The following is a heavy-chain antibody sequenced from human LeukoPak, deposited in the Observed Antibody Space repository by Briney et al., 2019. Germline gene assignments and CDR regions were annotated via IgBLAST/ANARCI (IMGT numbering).Heavy chain of an antibody. CDR2: ISWNSGTI. CDR1: GFTFSSYA. Sequence: PGGSLRLSCTASGFTFSSYAMSWVRQAPGKGLEWVSAISWNSGTIGYADSVKGRFTISRDDAKSSVFLLMNRLRAEDTAIYYCAKAEKPTSGRKGDYPSFYHMDVWGKGTTVSVSS. J-gene: IGHJ6*03. V-gene: IGHV3-23*01. CDR3: AKAEKPTSGRKGDYPSFYHMDV. D-gene: IGHD1-26*01.